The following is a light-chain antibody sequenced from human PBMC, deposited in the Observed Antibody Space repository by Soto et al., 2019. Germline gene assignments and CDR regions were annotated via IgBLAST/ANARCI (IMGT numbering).Light chain of an antibody. CDR2: EVS. Sequence: QPVLTQPASVSGSPGQSITISCTGSSSDIGRYNYVSWYQQLPGKAPKLIIYEVSNRPSGVSDRFSGSKSGNTASLSISGLQTEDEADYYCGSYTSATTWVFGGGTKVTVL. CDR1: SSDIGRYNY. CDR3: GSYTSATTWV. V-gene: IGLV2-14*03. J-gene: IGLJ3*02.